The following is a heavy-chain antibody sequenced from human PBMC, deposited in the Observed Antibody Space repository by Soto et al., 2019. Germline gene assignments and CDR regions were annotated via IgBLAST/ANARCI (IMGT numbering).Heavy chain of an antibody. CDR2: ISSSSSNK. V-gene: IGHV3-21*01. Sequence: EVQLVESGGGLVKPGGSLRLSCAGSGFTFSSYSMNWVRQAPGKGLELVSCISSSSSNKYYADSVKGRFTISRDNAKNSLYLTMNSLRAEDTAVYYCARDRGSSGWYAGGWFDPWGQGTLVTVSS. D-gene: IGHD6-19*01. J-gene: IGHJ5*02. CDR1: GFTFSSYS. CDR3: ARDRGSSGWYAGGWFDP.